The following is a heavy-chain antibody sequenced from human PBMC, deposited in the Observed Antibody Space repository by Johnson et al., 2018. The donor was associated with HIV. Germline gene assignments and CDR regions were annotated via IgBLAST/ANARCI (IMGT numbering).Heavy chain of an antibody. V-gene: IGHV3-30*03. CDR3: ARGGIAGSGDAFDI. J-gene: IGHJ3*02. CDR2: ISFDVSIT. Sequence: QVQLVESGGGLVQPGGSLRLSCAASGFTVSSYYLCWFRQAPGKGLEWVSVISFDVSITDYADSVKGRFTISRDNSKNSLYLQMNSLRDEDMAVYYCARGGIAGSGDAFDIWGQGTMVTVSS. D-gene: IGHD6-13*01. CDR1: GFTVSSYY.